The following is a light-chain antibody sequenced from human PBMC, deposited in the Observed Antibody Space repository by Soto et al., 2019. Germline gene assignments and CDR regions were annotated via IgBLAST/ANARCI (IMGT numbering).Light chain of an antibody. V-gene: IGKV1-5*03. J-gene: IGKJ5*01. CDR1: QSIRSW. CDR2: KAS. Sequence: DIQMTQSPSTLSASVGDRVTITCRASQSIRSWLAWYQQKPGKAPKLLIYKASSLESGVPSRFSGSGSGTEFTLTISSLQPDDFATYYCKHYNSYSITFGQGTRLEIK. CDR3: KHYNSYSIT.